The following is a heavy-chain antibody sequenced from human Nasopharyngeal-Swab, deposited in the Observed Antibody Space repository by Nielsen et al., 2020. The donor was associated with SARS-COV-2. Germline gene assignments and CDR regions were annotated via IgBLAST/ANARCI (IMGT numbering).Heavy chain of an antibody. V-gene: IGHV1-18*01. Sequence: ASVKVSCKASGYTFTSYGISWVRQAPGQGLEWMEWISAYNGNTNYAQKLQGRVTMTTDTSTSTAYMELRSLRSDDTAVYYCARELDRTVSGYYYAYYYYGMDVWGQGTTVTVSS. J-gene: IGHJ6*02. CDR3: ARELDRTVSGYYYAYYYYGMDV. CDR2: ISAYNGNT. D-gene: IGHD3-22*01. CDR1: GYTFTSYG.